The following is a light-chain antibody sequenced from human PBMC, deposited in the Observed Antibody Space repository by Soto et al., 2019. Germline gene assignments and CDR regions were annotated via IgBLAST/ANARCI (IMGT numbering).Light chain of an antibody. CDR2: DNT. J-gene: IGLJ7*01. CDR3: QSYDSSLSGSV. V-gene: IGLV1-40*01. CDR1: SSNIGAGYD. Sequence: QSVLTQSPSVSGAPGQRVTISCTGSSSNIGAGYDVHWYQQLPGTAPKLLIYDNTNRPSGVPDRFSGSKSGTSASLAITGLQAEDEDEYYCQSYDSSLSGSVFGGGTQLTV.